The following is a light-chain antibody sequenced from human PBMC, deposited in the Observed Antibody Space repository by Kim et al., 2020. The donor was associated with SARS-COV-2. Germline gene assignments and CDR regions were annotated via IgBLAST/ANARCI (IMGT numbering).Light chain of an antibody. J-gene: IGKJ4*01. CDR2: GTS. Sequence: EIVLPQSPVTLSLSPGERVTLSCRASQTLSSSYLAWYQQKPGQAPRLLIHGTSIRATGIPDRFSGSGSGTDFTLTISRLEPEDLGVYYCHQYGTSPSLTFGGGTKVEIK. CDR1: QTLSSSY. CDR3: HQYGTSPSLT. V-gene: IGKV3-20*01.